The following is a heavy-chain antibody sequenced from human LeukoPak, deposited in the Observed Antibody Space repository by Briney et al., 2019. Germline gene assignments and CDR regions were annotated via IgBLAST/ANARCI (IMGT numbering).Heavy chain of an antibody. J-gene: IGHJ3*02. CDR2: INPSGSST. CDR1: GYSFTSHY. Sequence: ASVKVSCKASGYSFTSHYMHWVRQAPGQGLEWLGLINPSGSSTLYAQKFQGRVTMTTDTSTSTAYMELRSLRSDDTAVYYCARDRAYSSSSRGAFDIWGQGTMVTVSS. D-gene: IGHD6-6*01. CDR3: ARDRAYSSSSRGAFDI. V-gene: IGHV1-46*01.